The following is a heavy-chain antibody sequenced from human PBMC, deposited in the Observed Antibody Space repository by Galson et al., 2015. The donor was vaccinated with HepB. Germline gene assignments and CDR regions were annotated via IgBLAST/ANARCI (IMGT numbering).Heavy chain of an antibody. CDR2: TYYRSKWYN. Sequence: CAISGDSVSSNSAAWNWIRQSPSRGLEWLGRTYYRSKWYNDYAVSVKSRITINPDTSKNQFSLQLNSVTPEDTAVYYCARGGSGSHFYYYYYMDVWGKGTTVTVSS. D-gene: IGHD3-10*01. CDR3: ARGGSGSHFYYYYYMDV. CDR1: GDSVSSNSAA. V-gene: IGHV6-1*01. J-gene: IGHJ6*03.